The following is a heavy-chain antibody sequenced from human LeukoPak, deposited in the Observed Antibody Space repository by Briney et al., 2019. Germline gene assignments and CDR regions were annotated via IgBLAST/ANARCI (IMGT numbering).Heavy chain of an antibody. CDR3: ARRSGVDY. J-gene: IGHJ4*02. CDR2: IYYGGST. CDR1: GGSISSSSYY. V-gene: IGHV4-39*07. Sequence: PSETLSLTCTVSGGSISSSSYYWDRIRQPPGKGLEWIGSIYYGGSTYYNPSLESRVTISVDTSKNQFSLKLRSVTAADTAVYYCARRSGVDYWGQGTLVTVSS. D-gene: IGHD3-10*01.